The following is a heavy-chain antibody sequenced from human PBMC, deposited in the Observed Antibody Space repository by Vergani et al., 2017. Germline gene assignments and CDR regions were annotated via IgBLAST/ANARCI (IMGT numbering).Heavy chain of an antibody. V-gene: IGHV1-69*08. J-gene: IGHJ6*02. CDR1: GGTFSSYT. D-gene: IGHD6-13*01. CDR2: IIPILGIA. CDR3: ARDVAAAGRDYYYGMDV. Sequence: QVQLVQSGAEVQKPGSSVKVSCKASGGTFSSYTISWVRQAPGQGLEWMGRIIPILGIANYAQKFQGRVTITADKSTSTAYMELSSLRSEDTAVYYCARDVAAAGRDYYYGMDVWGQGTTVTVSS.